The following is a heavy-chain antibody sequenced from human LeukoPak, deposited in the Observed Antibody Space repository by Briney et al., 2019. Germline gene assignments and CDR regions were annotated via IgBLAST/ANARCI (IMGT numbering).Heavy chain of an antibody. V-gene: IGHV1-69*05. CDR1: GSTFSRSA. CDR3: ARDDGSATMGFDS. CDR2: VIAILGTT. Sequence: SVKVSCKASGSTFSRSAISWGRQAPGQGLQWMGGVIAILGTTNYAQRFHDRVSITTDDSTSTSYMEFRSLRSVDTAVYYCARDDGSATMGFDSWGQGTLVTVSS. D-gene: IGHD1-26*01. J-gene: IGHJ4*02.